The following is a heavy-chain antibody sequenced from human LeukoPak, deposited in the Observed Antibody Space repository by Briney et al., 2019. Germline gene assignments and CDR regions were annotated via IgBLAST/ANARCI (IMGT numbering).Heavy chain of an antibody. J-gene: IGHJ4*02. D-gene: IGHD6-19*01. CDR2: ISSSGSTI. Sequence: GGSLRLSCAASGFTFSSYEMNWVRQAPGKGLEWVSYISSSGSTIYYADSVKGRFTISRDNAKNSLYLQMNSLRAEDTAVYYCARVPVRYSSGWYDYWGQGTLVTVSS. V-gene: IGHV3-48*03. CDR3: ARVPVRYSSGWYDY. CDR1: GFTFSSYE.